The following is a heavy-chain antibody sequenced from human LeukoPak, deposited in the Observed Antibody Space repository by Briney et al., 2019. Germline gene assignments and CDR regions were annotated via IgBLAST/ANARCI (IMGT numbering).Heavy chain of an antibody. Sequence: GGSLRLSCPASGFTFSNYDMHRVRQAPGKGLEYVSAISSNGGSTYYADSVKGRFTISRDNSKNTLYLQMGSLRAEDMAVYYCARDGYNSNFDYRGQGTLVTVSS. V-gene: IGHV3-64*02. CDR3: ARDGYNSNFDY. D-gene: IGHD5-24*01. J-gene: IGHJ4*02. CDR1: GFTFSNYD. CDR2: ISSNGGST.